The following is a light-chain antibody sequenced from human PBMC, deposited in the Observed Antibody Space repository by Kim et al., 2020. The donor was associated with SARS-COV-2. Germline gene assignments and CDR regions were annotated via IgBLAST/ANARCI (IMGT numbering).Light chain of an antibody. CDR3: LQYNAYSPWT. J-gene: IGKJ1*01. CDR2: TAS. V-gene: IGKV1-5*03. CDR1: QSVRAW. Sequence: SVGDRVTVTCRASQSVRAWLAWYQQQPGKAPNLLIYTASSLESGVPSRFSASGSGTEFTLTISSLQPDDFATYYCLQYNAYSPWTFGQGTKVDIK.